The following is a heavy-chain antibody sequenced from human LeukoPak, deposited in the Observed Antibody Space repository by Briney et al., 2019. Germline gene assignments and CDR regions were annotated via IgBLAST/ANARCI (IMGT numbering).Heavy chain of an antibody. CDR3: ARGLLWFGQLGAYFDY. CDR1: GFTFTKYG. V-gene: IGHV1-18*01. Sequence: GASVKVSCKASGFTFTKYGISWVRQAPGQGLEWMGWINPYDGHTNYAQKLQGRVTMTTDTSTSTAYMELRSLRSDDTAVYYCARGLLWFGQLGAYFDYWGQGTLVTASS. D-gene: IGHD3-10*01. CDR2: INPYDGHT. J-gene: IGHJ4*02.